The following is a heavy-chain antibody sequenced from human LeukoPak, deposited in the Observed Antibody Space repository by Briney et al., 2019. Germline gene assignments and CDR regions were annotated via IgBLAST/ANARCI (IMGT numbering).Heavy chain of an antibody. D-gene: IGHD1-26*01. Sequence: SETLSLTCTVSGGSISSSSYYWGWIRQPPGKGLEWIGSIYYSGSTYYNPSLKSRVTISVDTSKNQFSLKLSSVTAADTAVYYCASIVGGSYWGQGTLVTVSS. CDR3: ASIVGGSY. CDR1: GGSISSSSYY. J-gene: IGHJ4*02. V-gene: IGHV4-39*01. CDR2: IYYSGST.